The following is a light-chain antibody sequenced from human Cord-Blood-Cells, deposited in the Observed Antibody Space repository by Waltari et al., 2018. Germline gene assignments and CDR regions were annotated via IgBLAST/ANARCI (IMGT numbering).Light chain of an antibody. Sequence: QLVLTQSPSASASLGASVKLTCTLSSGHSSYAIAWHQQQPEKGPRYLMKLNSDGRRSKGDGIPGRFSGSSSGAERYLTISSLQSEDEADYYCQTWGTGIPVFGGGTKLTVL. CDR3: QTWGTGIPV. CDR2: LNSDGRR. J-gene: IGLJ2*01. CDR1: SGHSSYA. V-gene: IGLV4-69*01.